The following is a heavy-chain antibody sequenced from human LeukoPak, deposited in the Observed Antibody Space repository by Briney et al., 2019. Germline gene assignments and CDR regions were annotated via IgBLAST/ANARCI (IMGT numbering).Heavy chain of an antibody. CDR3: ASDSGYNYGPIDS. J-gene: IGHJ4*02. CDR2: FYHSGST. CDR1: LGSLCRGDYY. D-gene: IGHD5-18*01. Sequence: SETLSLTSTVPLGSLCRGDYYSSSVRQPPGNGLGWFGFFYHSGSTYYNPFLKSRVTISRDSSNNQFSLKLSSVTASDTGVYYCASDSGYNYGPIDSWGQGTLVTVSS. V-gene: IGHV4-30-4*01.